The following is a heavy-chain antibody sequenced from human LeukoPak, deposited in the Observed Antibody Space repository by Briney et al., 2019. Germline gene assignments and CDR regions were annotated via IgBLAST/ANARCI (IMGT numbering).Heavy chain of an antibody. CDR2: IYYSGST. CDR1: GGSISSYY. Sequence: SETLSLTCTVSGGSISSYYWSWIRQPPGKGLEWIGYIYYSGSTNYNPSLKSRVTISVDTSKNQFSLKLSSVTAADTAVYYCARMRYEDYYDNSANRYYYGMDVWGQGTTVTVSS. J-gene: IGHJ6*02. CDR3: ARMRYEDYYDNSANRYYYGMDV. D-gene: IGHD3-22*01. V-gene: IGHV4-59*08.